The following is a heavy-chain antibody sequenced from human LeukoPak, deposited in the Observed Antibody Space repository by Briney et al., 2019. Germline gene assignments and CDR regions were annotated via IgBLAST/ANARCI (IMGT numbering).Heavy chain of an antibody. D-gene: IGHD6-19*01. Sequence: GASVKVSCKASGYTFTSYGISWVRQAPGQGLEWMGWISAYNGNTNYAQKLQGRVTMTTDTSTSTAYMELRSLRSDDTAVYYCARDLDEGMDIWQWLVLDYWGQGTLVTVSS. J-gene: IGHJ4*02. V-gene: IGHV1-18*01. CDR3: ARDLDEGMDIWQWLVLDY. CDR2: ISAYNGNT. CDR1: GYTFTSYG.